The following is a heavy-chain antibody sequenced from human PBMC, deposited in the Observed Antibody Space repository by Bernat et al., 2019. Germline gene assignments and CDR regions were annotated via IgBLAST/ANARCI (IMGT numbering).Heavy chain of an antibody. D-gene: IGHD6-19*01. CDR1: GGSISSSSYY. V-gene: IGHV4-39*01. CDR3: ASGGGWYEEAVDY. CDR2: IYYSGST. Sequence: QPQLQESGPGLVKPSETLSLTCTVSGGSISSSSYYWGWIRQPPGKGLEWIGSIYYSGSTYYNPSLKSRVTISVDTSKNQFSLKLSSVTAADTAVYYCASGGGWYEEAVDYWGQGTLVTVSS. J-gene: IGHJ4*02.